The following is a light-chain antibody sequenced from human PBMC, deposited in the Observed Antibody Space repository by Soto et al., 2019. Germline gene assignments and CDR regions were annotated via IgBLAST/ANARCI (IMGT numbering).Light chain of an antibody. CDR2: GAS. CDR3: QQYKSYPIT. Sequence: DTQMTQSPASLSASVGDRVTITCLASQDISKSLVWFQQKPGKAPKPLIYGASSLQNGVPSKFSGSGSGTDFTLTISSLQPEDFATYYCQQYKSYPITFGQGTRLEIK. J-gene: IGKJ5*01. CDR1: QDISKS. V-gene: IGKV1-16*02.